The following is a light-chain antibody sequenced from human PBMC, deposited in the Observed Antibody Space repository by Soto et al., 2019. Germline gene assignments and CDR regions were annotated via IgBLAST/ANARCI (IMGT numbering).Light chain of an antibody. Sequence: TVLTQSPVTLSLSPGDRATLSCRASQSVGGNVDWYQQKPGQAPKLLISGASSRAPGIPDRFSGSGSGADCTLAISLLEPEDFALYYFQHYSAAPITVGQGTRLDI. CDR3: QHYSAAPIT. CDR1: QSVGGN. J-gene: IGKJ5*01. CDR2: GAS. V-gene: IGKV3-20*01.